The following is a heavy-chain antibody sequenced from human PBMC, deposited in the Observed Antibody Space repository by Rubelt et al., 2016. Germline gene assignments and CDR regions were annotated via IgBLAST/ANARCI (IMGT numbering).Heavy chain of an antibody. J-gene: IGHJ4*02. V-gene: IGHV3-7*01. CDR1: GFTFSSYW. Sequence: EVQLVESGGGLVQPGGSLRLSCAASGFTFSSYWMSWVRQAPGKGLEWVANITQDGSEKYYVDSVKGRFTISRENAKNSLYLQMNSLRAEVTAVYFCARINSGWYFHFDYWGQGTPVTVSS. CDR3: ARINSGWYFHFDY. D-gene: IGHD6-19*01. CDR2: ITQDGSEK.